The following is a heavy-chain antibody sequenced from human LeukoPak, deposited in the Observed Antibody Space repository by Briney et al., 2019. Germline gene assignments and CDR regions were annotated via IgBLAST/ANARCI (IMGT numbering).Heavy chain of an antibody. J-gene: IGHJ6*03. CDR3: ARGGSRDGYKPNYYYYMDV. CDR1: GYTFTSYG. Sequence: ASVKVSCKASGYTFTSYGISWVRQAPGQGLEWMGGIIPIFGTANYAQKFQGRVTITADKSTSTAYMELSSLRSEDTAVYYCARGGSRDGYKPNYYYYMDVWGKGTTVTVSS. V-gene: IGHV1-69*06. CDR2: IIPIFGTA. D-gene: IGHD5-24*01.